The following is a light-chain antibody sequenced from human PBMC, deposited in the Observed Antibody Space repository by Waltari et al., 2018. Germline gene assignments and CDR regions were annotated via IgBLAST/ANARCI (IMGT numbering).Light chain of an antibody. Sequence: ASVGDRVTITCRASQSINTYLNWYQQKPGRAPKVLIYIASNLQTGVPSRFSGSGSGTVFTLTISSLQPEDFATYYCQQTYTTPPTFGQGTKLEIK. V-gene: IGKV1-39*01. CDR2: IAS. CDR1: QSINTY. J-gene: IGKJ2*01. CDR3: QQTYTTPPT.